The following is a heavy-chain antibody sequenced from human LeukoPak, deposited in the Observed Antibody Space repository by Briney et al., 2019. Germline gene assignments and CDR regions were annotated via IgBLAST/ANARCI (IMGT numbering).Heavy chain of an antibody. V-gene: IGHV1-69*04. D-gene: IGHD3-22*01. CDR3: AREGYYYDSSGYQDY. CDR2: IIPILGIA. CDR1: GGTFSSYA. J-gene: IGHJ4*02. Sequence: GASVKVSCKASGGTFSSYAISWVRQAPGQGLEWMGRIIPILGIANYAQKFQGRVTITADKSTSTAYMELSSLRSEDTAVYYCAREGYYYDSSGYQDYWGQGTLVTVSS.